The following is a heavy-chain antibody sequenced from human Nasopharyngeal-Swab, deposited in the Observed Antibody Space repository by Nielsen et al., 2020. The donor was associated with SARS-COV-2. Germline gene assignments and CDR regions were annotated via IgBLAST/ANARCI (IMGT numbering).Heavy chain of an antibody. Sequence: GESLKISCAASGFTFSEYTMSWIRQAPGKGLEYISSVSGSYSGIYYADSLQGRLTISRDNAKNSLYLQMNSLTAEDTAVYYCARAVELWSNPSYFDSWGQGTLVTVSS. CDR3: ARAVELWSNPSYFDS. D-gene: IGHD3-10*01. V-gene: IGHV3-11*01. J-gene: IGHJ4*02. CDR1: GFTFSEYT. CDR2: VSGSYSGI.